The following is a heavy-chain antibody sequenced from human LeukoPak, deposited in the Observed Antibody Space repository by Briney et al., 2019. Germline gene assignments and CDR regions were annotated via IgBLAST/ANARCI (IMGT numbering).Heavy chain of an antibody. J-gene: IGHJ4*02. CDR3: ATGPLPFDY. CDR1: GFTFSSYS. Sequence: GGSLRLSCAASGFTFSSYSMNWVRQAPGKGLEWVSYISSSSSTICYADSVKGRFTITRDNAKNSLYLQMNSLRAEDTAVYYCATGPLPFDYWGQGTLVTVSS. V-gene: IGHV3-48*01. CDR2: ISSSSSTI.